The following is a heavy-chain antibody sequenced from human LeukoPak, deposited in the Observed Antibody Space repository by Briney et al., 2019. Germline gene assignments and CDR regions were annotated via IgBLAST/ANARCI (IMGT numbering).Heavy chain of an antibody. J-gene: IGHJ4*02. Sequence: GGSLRLSCAASGFTFSSYAMSWVRQAPGKGLEWVSAISGSGGSTYYADSVKGRFTISRDNSKNTLYLQMNSLRAEDTAVYYCARAKVRSRGYSGYPHYWGQGTLVTVSS. CDR3: ARAKVRSRGYSGYPHY. V-gene: IGHV3-23*01. CDR2: ISGSGGST. D-gene: IGHD5-12*01. CDR1: GFTFSSYA.